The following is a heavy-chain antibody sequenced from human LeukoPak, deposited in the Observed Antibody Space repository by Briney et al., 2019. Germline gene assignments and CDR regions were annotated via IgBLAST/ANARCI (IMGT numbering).Heavy chain of an antibody. CDR3: ARGRYSSRSGGYYFDI. CDR2: IKKDGIEK. D-gene: IGHD2-2*01. CDR1: GFTLSSDW. J-gene: IGHJ4*02. V-gene: IGHV3-7*01. Sequence: GGSLRLPCVVSGFTLSSDWMSWVRQAPGKGLEWVANIKKDGIEKYYVESVKGRFTISRDNAKNSLSLQMNSLRAEDTAVYYCARGRYSSRSGGYYFDIWGQGTLVTVSS.